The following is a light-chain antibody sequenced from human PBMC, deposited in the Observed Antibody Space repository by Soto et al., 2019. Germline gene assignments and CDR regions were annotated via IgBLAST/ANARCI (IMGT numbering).Light chain of an antibody. CDR2: GAS. CDR1: QSVTSRY. CDR3: QQYNNSPEYT. Sequence: EIVLTQSPGTLSLSPGERATPSCKASQSVTSRYLAWYQQKPGQAPRLLIYGASSRATGIPDRFSGSGSGTDFALTISRLEPEDFALYFCQQYNNSPEYTFGQGTKLEIK. V-gene: IGKV3-20*01. J-gene: IGKJ2*01.